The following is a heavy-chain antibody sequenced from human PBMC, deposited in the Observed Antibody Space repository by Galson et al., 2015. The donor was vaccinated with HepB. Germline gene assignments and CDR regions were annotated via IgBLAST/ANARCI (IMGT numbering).Heavy chain of an antibody. CDR3: ARGGPAVYYYYYVDV. CDR1: GGTFNSYA. CDR2: IIPIVAIP. Sequence: SVKVSCKASGGTFNSYAINWVRQAPGQGLEWVGRIIPIVAIPNYAQRFQGRVTITADKSTNTAYMELRSLRSEDTAVYYCARGGPAVYYYYYVDVWGKGTTVTVSS. D-gene: IGHD3-16*01. J-gene: IGHJ6*03. V-gene: IGHV1-69*04.